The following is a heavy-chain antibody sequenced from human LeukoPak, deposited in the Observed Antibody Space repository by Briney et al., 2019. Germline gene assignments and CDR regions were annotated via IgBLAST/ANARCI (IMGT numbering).Heavy chain of an antibody. J-gene: IGHJ4*02. CDR1: SGSISSYY. Sequence: PSETLSLTCTVSSGSISSYYWNWIRQPPGKGLEWIGYIYYSGSTNCNPSLKSRVTMSVDRSKNQFSLKLSSVTAADTAVYYCARGEERGSGTVHFDYWGQGTLVTVSS. CDR2: IYYSGST. D-gene: IGHD3-10*01. V-gene: IGHV4-59*12. CDR3: ARGEERGSGTVHFDY.